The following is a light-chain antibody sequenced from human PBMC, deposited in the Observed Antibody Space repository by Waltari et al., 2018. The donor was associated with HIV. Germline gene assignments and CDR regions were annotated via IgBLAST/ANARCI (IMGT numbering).Light chain of an antibody. Sequence: QSVLTQPASVSGSPGQSITISCTGTSSAVGGYNYVSWYQQHPGKAPKLMIYEVSNRPSGVSNRFSGSKSGNTASLTISGLQAEDEADYYCSSYTSSSTLEIGGGTKLTVL. V-gene: IGLV2-14*01. CDR2: EVS. CDR3: SSYTSSSTLE. J-gene: IGLJ2*01. CDR1: SSAVGGYNY.